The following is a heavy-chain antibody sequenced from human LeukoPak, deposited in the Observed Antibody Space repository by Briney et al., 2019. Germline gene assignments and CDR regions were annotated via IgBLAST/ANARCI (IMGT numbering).Heavy chain of an antibody. CDR3: ARDGGRDSYNWASDI. D-gene: IGHD5-24*01. J-gene: IGHJ3*02. CDR2: INTGSTTL. Sequence: PGGSLRLSCAASGFTFSRYEMNWFRRAPGQGLEWVSYINTGSTTLKYADSVKGRFTISRDNADNSLFLQMTSLRADDTAVYYCARDGGRDSYNWASDIWGQGTIVTVSS. CDR1: GFTFSRYE. V-gene: IGHV3-48*03.